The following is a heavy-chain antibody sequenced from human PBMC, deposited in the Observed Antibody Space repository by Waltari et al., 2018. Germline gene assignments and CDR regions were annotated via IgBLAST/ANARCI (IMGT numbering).Heavy chain of an antibody. CDR1: GGSISSYY. D-gene: IGHD3-16*01. CDR3: ARLGGGTTYFDY. J-gene: IGHJ4*02. CDR2: IYYSGST. V-gene: IGHV4-59*01. Sequence: QVQLQESGPGLVKPSETLSLTCTVSGGSISSYYWSWIRQPPGKGLEWIGYIYYSGSTNYTPSLKRRVTISVDTSKNQFSRKLSSVTAADTAVYYWARLGGGTTYFDYWGQGTLVTVSS.